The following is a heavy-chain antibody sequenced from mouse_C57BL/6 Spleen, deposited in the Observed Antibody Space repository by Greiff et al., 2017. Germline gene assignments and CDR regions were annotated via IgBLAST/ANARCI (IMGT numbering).Heavy chain of an antibody. J-gene: IGHJ2*01. CDR3: ARANLDYYGSSSYYFDY. Sequence: EVHLVESGGGLVKPGGSLKLSCAASGFTFSSYAMSWVRQTPEKRLEWVATISDGGSYTYYPDNVKGRFTISRDNAKNNLYLQMSHLKSEDTAMYYCARANLDYYGSSSYYFDYWGQGTTLTVSS. CDR1: GFTFSSYA. V-gene: IGHV5-4*01. CDR2: ISDGGSYT. D-gene: IGHD1-1*01.